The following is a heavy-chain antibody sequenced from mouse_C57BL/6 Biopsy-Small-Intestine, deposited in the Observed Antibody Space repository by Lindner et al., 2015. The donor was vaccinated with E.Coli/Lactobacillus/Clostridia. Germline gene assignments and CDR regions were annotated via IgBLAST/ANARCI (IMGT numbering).Heavy chain of an antibody. V-gene: IGHV5-6-2*01. CDR1: GFTFSRNA. D-gene: IGHD2-13*01. CDR3: VRHDPFYYGDYDPKELRRGNAMDY. CDR2: INSNGGYT. Sequence: VQLQESGGGLVKPGGSLKLSCAASGFTFSRNAMSWVRQTPEKRLEWVAAINSNGGYTYYPDTVKDRFTISRDNAKNTLYLQMSSLRSEDTALYYCVRHDPFYYGDYDPKELRRGNAMDYWGQATSVTVSS. J-gene: IGHJ4*01.